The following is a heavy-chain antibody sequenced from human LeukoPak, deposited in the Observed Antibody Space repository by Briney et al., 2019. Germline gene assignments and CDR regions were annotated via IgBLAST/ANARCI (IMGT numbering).Heavy chain of an antibody. CDR3: ARDLSRGAPYYYYGMDV. J-gene: IGHJ6*02. D-gene: IGHD2/OR15-2a*01. Sequence: ASVKVSCKASGYTFTSYYMHWVRQAPGQGLEWMGIINPSGGSTSYAQKFQGRVTMTRDTSTSTVYMELSRLRSDDTAVYYCARDLSRGAPYYYYGMDVWGQGTTVTVSS. CDR1: GYTFTSYY. V-gene: IGHV1-46*01. CDR2: INPSGGST.